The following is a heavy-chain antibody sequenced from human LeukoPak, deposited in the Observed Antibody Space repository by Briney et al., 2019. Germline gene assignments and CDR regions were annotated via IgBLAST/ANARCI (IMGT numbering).Heavy chain of an antibody. CDR1: GGSFSGYY. CDR3: AGHHPRNTVDS. Sequence: SETLSLTCAVYGGSFSGYYWSWIRRPPGKGLEWIGEINHSGSTNYNPSLKSRVTISLDTSKNQFSLKLSSVTAADTAVYYCAGHHPRNTVDSWGQGTLVTVSS. CDR2: INHSGST. V-gene: IGHV4-34*01. D-gene: IGHD2/OR15-2a*01. J-gene: IGHJ4*02.